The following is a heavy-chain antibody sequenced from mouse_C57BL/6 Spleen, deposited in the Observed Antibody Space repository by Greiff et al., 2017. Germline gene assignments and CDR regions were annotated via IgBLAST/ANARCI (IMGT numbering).Heavy chain of an antibody. J-gene: IGHJ4*01. CDR2: ISSGSSTI. CDR1: GFTFSDYG. Sequence: DVTLVESGGGLVKPGGSLKLSCAASGFTFSDYGMHWVRQAPEKGLEWVAYISSGSSTIYYADTVKGRFTISRDNAKNTLFLQMTSLRSEDTAMYYCARNLYYYAMDYWGQGTSVTVSS. CDR3: ARNLYYYAMDY. V-gene: IGHV5-17*01.